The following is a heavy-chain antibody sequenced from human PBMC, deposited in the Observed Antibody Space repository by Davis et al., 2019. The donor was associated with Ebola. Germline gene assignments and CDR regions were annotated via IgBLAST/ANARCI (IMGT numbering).Heavy chain of an antibody. CDR3: ARGGNWNVFDY. CDR1: GFTFSSYS. Sequence: GESLKISCAASGFTFSSYSMNWVRQAPGKGLEWVSSISSSSSYIYYADSVKGRFTISRDNAKNSLYLQMNSLRAEDTAVYYCARGGNWNVFDYWGQGTLVTVSS. CDR2: ISSSSSYI. V-gene: IGHV3-21*01. J-gene: IGHJ4*02. D-gene: IGHD1-1*01.